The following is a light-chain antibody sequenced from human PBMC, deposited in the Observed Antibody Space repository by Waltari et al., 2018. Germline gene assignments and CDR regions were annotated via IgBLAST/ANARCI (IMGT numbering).Light chain of an antibody. J-gene: IGLJ3*02. V-gene: IGLV3-25*03. CDR2: KDS. CDR1: TLPKEY. CDR3: QSSDSSGSYVL. Sequence: SYGLTLAPSVSVSPGQTARITCSGDTLPKEYAYWYQQKPGQAPVLVIYKDSERPSGIPERFSGSRAGTTVALTINGVQAEDEAEYYCQSSDSSGSYVLFGGGTKLTVL.